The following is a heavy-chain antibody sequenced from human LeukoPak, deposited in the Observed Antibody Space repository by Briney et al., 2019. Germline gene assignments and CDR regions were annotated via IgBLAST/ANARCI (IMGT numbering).Heavy chain of an antibody. D-gene: IGHD6-13*01. CDR1: GFTFSSYW. V-gene: IGHV3-74*01. CDR2: INSDGRST. CDR3: ARPDNSSSWYGDYYYYYGMDV. Sequence: PAWSLTLTCAASGFTFSSYWMHWVRQAPGEGRVWVSRINSDGRSTSYAASGKGRFTISRDNAKNTLYLQMNSLRAEDPAVYYCARPDNSSSWYGDYYYYYGMDVWGQGTTVTVSS. J-gene: IGHJ6*02.